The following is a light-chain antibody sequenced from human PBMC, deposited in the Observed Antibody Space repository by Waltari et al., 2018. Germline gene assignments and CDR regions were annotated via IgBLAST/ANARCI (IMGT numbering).Light chain of an antibody. CDR2: GAS. V-gene: IGKV3-15*01. Sequence: EIVMTQSPATLSVSPGERATLSCRASQSVSSNLAWYQQKPGQAPRLLIYGASTRATGIPARFSGSGSGTEFTLTISSLESEDVATYYCLLYGPQPRTFGQGTKVEI. CDR3: LLYGPQPRT. CDR1: QSVSSN. J-gene: IGKJ1*01.